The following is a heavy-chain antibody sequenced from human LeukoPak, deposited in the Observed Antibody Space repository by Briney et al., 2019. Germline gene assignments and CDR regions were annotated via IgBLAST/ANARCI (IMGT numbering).Heavy chain of an antibody. CDR1: GFPFSAFT. J-gene: IGHJ4*02. CDR2: ITTNGGTT. V-gene: IGHV3-64D*09. D-gene: IGHD6-13*01. Sequence: PGGSLRLSSSASGFPFSAFTMHWVRLAAGKTLENVAAITTNGGTTYYADSVKGRISISRDNSKNILYLQMSSLRPEDTAVYYCVKPSYTGSWYDYWGQGTLVTVSS. CDR3: VKPSYTGSWYDY.